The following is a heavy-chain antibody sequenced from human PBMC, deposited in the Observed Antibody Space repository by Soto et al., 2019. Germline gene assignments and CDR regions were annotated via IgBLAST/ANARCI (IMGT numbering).Heavy chain of an antibody. D-gene: IGHD3-3*01. CDR2: ISGSGGST. Sequence: EVQLLESGGGLVQPGGSLRLSCAASGFTFSSYAMSWVRQAPGKGLEWVSAISGSGGSTYYADSVKGRCTISRDNSKNALYLQRDGRRAEDTAVYYCAKEVLRFLDDSRPFDYWGQGTLVTVSS. CDR1: GFTFSSYA. CDR3: AKEVLRFLDDSRPFDY. J-gene: IGHJ4*02. V-gene: IGHV3-23*01.